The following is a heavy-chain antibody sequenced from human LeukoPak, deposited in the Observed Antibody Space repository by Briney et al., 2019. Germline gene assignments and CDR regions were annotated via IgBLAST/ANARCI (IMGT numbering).Heavy chain of an antibody. Sequence: GGSLRLSCAASGFSFSNYGIYWVRQAPGKGLEWVAFIRYDGSDKYYGDSVKGRFTISRDNSNNTVYLQVNSLRAEDTAVYYCAKDSFSRGLIWVGELDPWGQGTLVTVSS. J-gene: IGHJ5*02. CDR1: GFSFSNYG. CDR3: AKDSFSRGLIWVGELDP. D-gene: IGHD3-10*01. CDR2: IRYDGSDK. V-gene: IGHV3-30*02.